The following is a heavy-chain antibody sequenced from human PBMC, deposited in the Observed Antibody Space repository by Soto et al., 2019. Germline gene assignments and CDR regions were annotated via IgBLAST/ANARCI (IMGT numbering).Heavy chain of an antibody. CDR1: GGSISSGGYY. CDR3: ALRLGDPGRLYFDY. D-gene: IGHD3-16*01. V-gene: IGHV4-31*03. J-gene: IGHJ4*02. Sequence: QVQLQESGPGLVKPSQTLSLTCTVSGGSISSGGYYCSWIRQHPGKGLEWIGYIYYSGSTYYNPSLKSRVSISVDTSKNQFSLKLSSVTAADKAVYYCALRLGDPGRLYFDYWGQGTLVTVSS. CDR2: IYYSGST.